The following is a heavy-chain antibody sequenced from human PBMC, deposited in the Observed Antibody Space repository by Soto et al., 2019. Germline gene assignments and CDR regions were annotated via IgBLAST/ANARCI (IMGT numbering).Heavy chain of an antibody. CDR2: INPSGGST. CDR1: GYTFTSYY. D-gene: IGHD6-13*01. CDR3: ARRVAAADRVAFDI. Sequence: GASVKVSCKASGYTFTSYYMHWVQQAPGQGLEWMGIINPSGGSTSYAQKFQGRVTITADESTSTAYMELSSLRSEDTAVYYCARRVAAADRVAFDIWGQGTMVTVSS. V-gene: IGHV1-46*01. J-gene: IGHJ3*02.